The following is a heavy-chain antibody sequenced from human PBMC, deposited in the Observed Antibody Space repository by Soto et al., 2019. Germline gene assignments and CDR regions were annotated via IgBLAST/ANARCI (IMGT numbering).Heavy chain of an antibody. D-gene: IGHD2-2*01. CDR2: ISAYNGNT. V-gene: IGHV1-18*01. Sequence: ASVKVSCKASGYTFTSYGISWVRQAPGQGLEWMGWISAYNGNTNYAQKFQGRVTMTRDTSISTAYMELSRLRSDDTAVYYCAREGYCSSTSCSKGGWFDPWGQGTLVTVSS. CDR3: AREGYCSSTSCSKGGWFDP. J-gene: IGHJ5*02. CDR1: GYTFTSYG.